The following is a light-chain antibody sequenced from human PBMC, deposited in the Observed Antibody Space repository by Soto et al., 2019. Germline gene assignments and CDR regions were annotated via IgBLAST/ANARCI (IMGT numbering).Light chain of an antibody. V-gene: IGKV3-11*01. CDR1: QSVTSY. CDR3: QQRSNWPPSIT. J-gene: IGKJ5*01. CDR2: DAS. Sequence: EIVLTQSPATLSLSPGERATLSCRASQSVTSYLAWYQQKPGQAPRLLIYDASSRATGVPARFSGSGSGTDFTLTISSLEPQAFAVYYCQQRSNWPPSITFGQGTRLEIK.